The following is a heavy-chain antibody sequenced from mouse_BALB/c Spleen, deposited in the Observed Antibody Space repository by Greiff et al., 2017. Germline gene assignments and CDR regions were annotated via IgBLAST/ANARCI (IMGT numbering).Heavy chain of an antibody. Sequence: EVNLVESGGGLVQPGGSLRLSCATSGFTFSDFYMEWVRQPPGKRLEWIAASRNKANDYTTAYSASVKGRFIVSRDTSQSILYLQMNALRAEDTAIYYCARDALYGNYFAYWGQGTLVTVSA. CDR3: ARDALYGNYFAY. V-gene: IGHV7-1*02. CDR1: GFTFSDFY. D-gene: IGHD2-1*01. CDR2: SRNKANDYTT. J-gene: IGHJ3*01.